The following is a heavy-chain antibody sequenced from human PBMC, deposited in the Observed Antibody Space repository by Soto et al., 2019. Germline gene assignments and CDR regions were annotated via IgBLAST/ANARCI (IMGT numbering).Heavy chain of an antibody. Sequence: QVQLVESGGGVVQPGRSLRLSCAASGFTFSSYGMHWVRQAPGKGLEWVAVIWYDGSNKYYADSVKGRFTISRDNSKNTLYLQMNSLRAEDTAVYYCARDGAFYSSSDGFDYWGQGTLVTVSS. D-gene: IGHD6-6*01. CDR1: GFTFSSYG. V-gene: IGHV3-33*01. CDR3: ARDGAFYSSSDGFDY. CDR2: IWYDGSNK. J-gene: IGHJ4*02.